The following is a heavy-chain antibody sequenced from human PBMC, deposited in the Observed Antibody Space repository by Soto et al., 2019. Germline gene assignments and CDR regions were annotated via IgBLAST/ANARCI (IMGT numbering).Heavy chain of an antibody. CDR1: GGSISSYY. J-gene: IGHJ6*03. CDR2: IYYSGST. V-gene: IGHV4-59*08. CDR3: ARVQYYYYMDV. D-gene: IGHD1-1*01. Sequence: PSETLSLTCTVSGGSISSYYWSWIRQPPGKGLEWIGYIYYSGSTNYNPSLKSRVTISVDTSKNQFSLKLSSVTAADTAMYYCARVQYYYYMDVWGKGTTVTVSS.